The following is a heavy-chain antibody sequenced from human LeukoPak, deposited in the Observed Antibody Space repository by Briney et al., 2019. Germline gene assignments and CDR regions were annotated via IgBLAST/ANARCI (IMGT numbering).Heavy chain of an antibody. V-gene: IGHV4-39*07. CDR2: IYYSGST. Sequence: SETLSLTCTVSGGSISSSSYYWGWIRQPPGKGLEWIGSIYYSGSTYYNPSLKSRVTISVDTSKNQFSLKLSSVTAADTAVYYCARDAPPQPNDYWGQGTLVTVSS. D-gene: IGHD1-14*01. J-gene: IGHJ4*02. CDR1: GGSISSSSYY. CDR3: ARDAPPQPNDY.